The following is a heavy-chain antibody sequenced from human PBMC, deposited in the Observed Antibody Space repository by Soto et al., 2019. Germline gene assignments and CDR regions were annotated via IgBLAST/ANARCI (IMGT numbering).Heavy chain of an antibody. CDR1: GFTFRDTW. V-gene: IGHV3-15*01. J-gene: IGHJ4*02. Sequence: VLLVESGGGLVQPGGSLRLSCAASGFTFRDTWMAWVRQGPGKGLEWVGRISPKTGGATTDYAATVKDRFTISIDDPENTVYLQTHSLIIEDTAIYYCTTGAYYFGSGSQLGWGQGTLVTVSS. CDR2: ISPKTGGATT. CDR3: TTGAYYFGSGSQLG. D-gene: IGHD3-10*01.